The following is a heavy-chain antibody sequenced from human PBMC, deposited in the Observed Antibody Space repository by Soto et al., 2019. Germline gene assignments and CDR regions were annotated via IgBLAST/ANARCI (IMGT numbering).Heavy chain of an antibody. CDR3: ATRSSLRPFDI. D-gene: IGHD1-26*01. Sequence: EVQLVESGGGLVQPGGSLRLSCAASGFSFSSYWMHWVRQAPGKGLVWVSRIKSDGSSTTYADSVKGRFTISRDNAKNSLYLQMYSRRAEDTAVYYCATRSSLRPFDIWGQGTMVTVSS. V-gene: IGHV3-74*01. CDR2: IKSDGSST. CDR1: GFSFSSYW. J-gene: IGHJ3*02.